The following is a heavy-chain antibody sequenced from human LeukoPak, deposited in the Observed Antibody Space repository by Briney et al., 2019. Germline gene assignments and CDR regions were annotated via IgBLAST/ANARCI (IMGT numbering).Heavy chain of an antibody. CDR2: IYPGDSDT. CDR1: GYSFTNYW. V-gene: IGHV5-51*01. CDR3: ARGGSSYALDY. Sequence: GESLQISCKGSGYSFTNYWIGWVRQMPGKGLEWMGIIYPGDSDTRCSPSFQGQVTISADKSISTAYLQWSSLKASDTAIYYCARGGSSYALDYWGQGTLVTVSS. D-gene: IGHD5-18*01. J-gene: IGHJ4*02.